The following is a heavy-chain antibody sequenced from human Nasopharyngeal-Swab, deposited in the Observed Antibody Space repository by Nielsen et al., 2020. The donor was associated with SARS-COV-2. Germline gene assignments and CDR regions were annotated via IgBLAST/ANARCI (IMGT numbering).Heavy chain of an antibody. CDR3: ASSDYVWGSYRYTGAYFDY. V-gene: IGHV1-69*10. Sequence: SVKVSCKASGGTFSSYAISWVRQATGQGLEWMGGIIPILGIANYAQKFQGRVTITADKSTSTAYMELSSLRSEDTAVYYCASSDYVWGSYRYTGAYFDYWGQGTLVTVSS. D-gene: IGHD3-16*02. J-gene: IGHJ4*02. CDR2: IIPILGIA. CDR1: GGTFSSYA.